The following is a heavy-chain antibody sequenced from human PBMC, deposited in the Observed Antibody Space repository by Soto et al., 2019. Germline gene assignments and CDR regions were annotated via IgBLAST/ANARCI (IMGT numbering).Heavy chain of an antibody. D-gene: IGHD3-22*01. CDR1: GFSLSTSGVG. CDR2: IYWNDDK. V-gene: IGHV2-5*01. CDR3: AHTHYCDSSGYYHYLWPLFDY. Sequence: SGPTLVNPTQTLTLTYTFSGFSLSTSGVGVGWIRQPPGKALEWLALIYWNDDKRYSPSLKSRLTITKDTSKNQVVLTMTNMDPVDTATYYCAHTHYCDSSGYYHYLWPLFDYWGQGTLVTVSS. J-gene: IGHJ4*02.